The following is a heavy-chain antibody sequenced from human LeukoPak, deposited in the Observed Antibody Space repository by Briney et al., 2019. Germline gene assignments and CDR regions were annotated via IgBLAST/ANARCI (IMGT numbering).Heavy chain of an antibody. Sequence: GGSLRLSCAASGFNFSSYGMHWVRQAPGKGLAWVAFIRYDGSNKYYADSVKGRFTISRDNSKNTLYLQMNSLRAEDTAVYYCAKYQLELRSRFDPWGQGTLVTVSS. J-gene: IGHJ5*02. CDR2: IRYDGSNK. CDR3: AKYQLELRSRFDP. V-gene: IGHV3-30*02. CDR1: GFNFSSYG. D-gene: IGHD1-7*01.